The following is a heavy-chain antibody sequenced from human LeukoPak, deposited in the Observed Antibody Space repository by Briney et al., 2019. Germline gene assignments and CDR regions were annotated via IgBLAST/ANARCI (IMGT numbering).Heavy chain of an antibody. J-gene: IGHJ4*02. D-gene: IGHD5-18*01. V-gene: IGHV3-74*01. CDR3: ARESSSYGRYYDY. CDR2: INSDGSST. CDR1: GFTFSSYW. Sequence: PGGSLRLSCAASGFTFSSYWMHWVRQAPGKGLVWVSRINSDGSSTNYADSVKGRFTISRDNAKNTLYLQMNSLRAEDTAVYYCARESSSYGRYYDYWGQGTLVTVSS.